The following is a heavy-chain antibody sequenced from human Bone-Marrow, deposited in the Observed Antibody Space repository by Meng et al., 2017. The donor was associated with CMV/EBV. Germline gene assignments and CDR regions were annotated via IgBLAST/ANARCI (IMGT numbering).Heavy chain of an antibody. CDR3: ARDLLHYYDSSGYSLYFDY. J-gene: IGHJ4*02. CDR2: FDPEDGET. Sequence: VSVKVSCKVSGYTLTELSRHWVRQAPGKGLEWMGGFDPEDGETIYAQKFQGRVTMTRDTSTSTVYMELSSLRSEDTAVYYCARDLLHYYDSSGYSLYFDYWGQGTLVTVSS. CDR1: GYTLTELS. V-gene: IGHV1-24*01. D-gene: IGHD3-22*01.